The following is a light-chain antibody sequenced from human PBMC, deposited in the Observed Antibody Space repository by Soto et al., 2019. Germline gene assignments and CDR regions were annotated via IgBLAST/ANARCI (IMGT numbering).Light chain of an antibody. CDR1: SSDVGGYNY. CDR3: NSYAGSNNLGV. CDR2: EVN. Sequence: QSALTQPPSASGSPGQSVTISCTGTSSDVGGYNYVSWYQHHSGKAPKLMIYEVNKRPSGVPDRFSGSKSGNTASLTVSGLHAEDEADYYCNSYAGSNNLGVFGTGTKLTVL. J-gene: IGLJ1*01. V-gene: IGLV2-8*01.